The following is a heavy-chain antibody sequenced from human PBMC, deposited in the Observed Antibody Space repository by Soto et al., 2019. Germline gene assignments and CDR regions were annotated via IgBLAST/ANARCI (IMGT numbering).Heavy chain of an antibody. CDR1: GGSISSGGYY. CDR2: IYYSGST. V-gene: IGHV4-31*08. Sequence: PSETLSLTCTVSGGSISSGGYYWSWIRQHPGKGLEWIGYIYYSGSTYYNPSLKSRVTISVDTSKNQFSLKLSSVTAADTAVYYCMLGSGWKDFNYWGQETLVTVSS. D-gene: IGHD3-22*01. CDR3: MLGSGWKDFNY. J-gene: IGHJ4*02.